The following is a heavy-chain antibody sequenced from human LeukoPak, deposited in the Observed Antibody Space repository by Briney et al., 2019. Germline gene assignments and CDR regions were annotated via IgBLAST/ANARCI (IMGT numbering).Heavy chain of an antibody. CDR1: GFTFSSYW. Sequence: PGGSLRLSCAASGFTFSSYWMSWVRQAPGKGLEWVGRIKSKTDGGATDYAAPVKGRFTISRDDSKNTLYLQMNSLKTEDTAVYFCTTLTFTMIVHSDYWGQGTLVTVSS. J-gene: IGHJ4*02. CDR3: TTLTFTMIVHSDY. D-gene: IGHD3-22*01. CDR2: IKSKTDGGAT. V-gene: IGHV3-15*01.